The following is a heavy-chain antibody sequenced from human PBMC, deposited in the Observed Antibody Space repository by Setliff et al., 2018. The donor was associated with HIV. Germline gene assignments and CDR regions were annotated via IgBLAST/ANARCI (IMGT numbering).Heavy chain of an antibody. CDR1: GYTFTDYF. Sequence: ASVKVSCKSSGYTFTDYFLYWVRQAPGQGLEWMGRINPNSGDTNYAQNFQGRVTVTRDTSISTVFMELSGLRSDDTALYYCARGKHYNSGSPPLYDSWGQGTLVTVSS. J-gene: IGHJ4*02. D-gene: IGHD3-10*01. CDR3: ARGKHYNSGSPPLYDS. CDR2: INPNSGDT. V-gene: IGHV1-2*06.